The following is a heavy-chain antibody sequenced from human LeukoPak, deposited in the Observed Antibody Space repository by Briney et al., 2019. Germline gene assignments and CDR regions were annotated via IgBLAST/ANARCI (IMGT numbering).Heavy chain of an antibody. CDR1: GYSLTTYY. V-gene: IGHV1-46*01. Sequence: ASVKLCCKASGYSLTTYYMHLVRQAPGQGLEWMAIINPSGGSTNYAQKFQGRVTMTRDTPTNTVYMQMSSLRIEDTAVYYCASGYLHGMDVWGQGTTVTVSS. J-gene: IGHJ6*02. D-gene: IGHD2-2*03. CDR3: ASGYLHGMDV. CDR2: INPSGGST.